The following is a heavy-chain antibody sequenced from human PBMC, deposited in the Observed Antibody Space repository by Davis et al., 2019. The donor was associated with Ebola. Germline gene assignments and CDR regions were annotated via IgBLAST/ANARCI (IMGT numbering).Heavy chain of an antibody. CDR2: IYYRGST. CDR3: ARVHEYTDYFHFDP. J-gene: IGHJ5*02. V-gene: IGHV4-61*01. Sequence: MPSETLSLTCSVSGASVINDRFHWTWIRQSPGKGLEWIGHIYYRGSTNYNPSLRNRVTISVDSSKNQFSLILTSVTAADTAVYYCARVHEYTDYFHFDPWGQGILVTVSS. D-gene: IGHD2/OR15-2a*01. CDR1: GASVINDRFH.